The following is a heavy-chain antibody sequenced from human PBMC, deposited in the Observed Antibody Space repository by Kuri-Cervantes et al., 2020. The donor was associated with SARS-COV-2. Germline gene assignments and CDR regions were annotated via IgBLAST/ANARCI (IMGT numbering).Heavy chain of an antibody. CDR1: GYSFTSYW. V-gene: IGHV1-69*04. Sequence: SVKVPCKGSGYSFTSYWISWVRQAPGQGLEWMGRIIPILGIANYAQRFQGRVTITADKSTSTAYMELSSLRSEDTAVYYCAREYSSSWYARPDYYYGMDVWGQGTTVTVSS. CDR3: AREYSSSWYARPDYYYGMDV. J-gene: IGHJ6*02. CDR2: IIPILGIA. D-gene: IGHD6-13*01.